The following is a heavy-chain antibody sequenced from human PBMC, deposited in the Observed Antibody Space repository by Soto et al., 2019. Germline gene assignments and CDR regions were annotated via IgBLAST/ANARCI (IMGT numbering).Heavy chain of an antibody. CDR3: ARVVPGAEAWFGP. CDR1: GYTFSNYG. J-gene: IGHJ5*02. Sequence: ASVKVSCKTSGYTFSNYGITWVRQAPGQPLEWLGWISLYSDGTNYAQKFQGRVSMTTDTSTTAAYMELRSLRSDDTAVYYCARVVPGAEAWFGPWGQGTLVTVSS. CDR2: ISLYSDGT. V-gene: IGHV1-18*01. D-gene: IGHD2-2*01.